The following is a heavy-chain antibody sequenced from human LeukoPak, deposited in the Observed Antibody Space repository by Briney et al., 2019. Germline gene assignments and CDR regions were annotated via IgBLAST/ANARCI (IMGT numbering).Heavy chain of an antibody. Sequence: PGGSLRLSCTPSGFTFGDYAMSWVRQAPGKGLEWVGFIRRKAYGGTAEYAASVKGRFTISRDDSKSIAYLQMNSLKTEDTAVYYCTRVYYDSSGYYYVLFYFDYWGQGTLVTVSS. D-gene: IGHD3-22*01. CDR1: GFTFGDYA. CDR2: IRRKAYGGTA. CDR3: TRVYYDSSGYYYVLFYFDY. J-gene: IGHJ4*02. V-gene: IGHV3-49*04.